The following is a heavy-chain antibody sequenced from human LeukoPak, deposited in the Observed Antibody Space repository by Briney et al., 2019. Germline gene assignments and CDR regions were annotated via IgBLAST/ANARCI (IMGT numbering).Heavy chain of an antibody. CDR1: GGSIGSYY. V-gene: IGHV4-59*08. Sequence: SETLSLTCVVSGGSIGSYYWTWIRQPPGKGLEWVGYIQNSAIYRAKIKSSPSLQSRVSLSIDSSKKEVSLTVSSVTAADTAVYYCARLSSTLYYSMDVWGPGTAVTVSS. J-gene: IGHJ6*02. D-gene: IGHD6-6*01. CDR3: ARLSSTLYYSMDV. CDR2: IQNSAIYRAKI.